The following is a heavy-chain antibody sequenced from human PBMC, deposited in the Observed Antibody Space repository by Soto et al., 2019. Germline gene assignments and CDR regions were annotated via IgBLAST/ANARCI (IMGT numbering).Heavy chain of an antibody. CDR1: GGSISSSSYY. V-gene: IGHV4-39*01. Sequence: SETLPLTCTVSGGSISSSSYYFGWIRQPPGKGLEWIGSIYYSWSTYYNPSLKSRVTISVDTSKNQFSLKLSSVTAADTAVYYCAGLTPAGGSYYQTSWFGPWGQGTMVTVSS. J-gene: IGHJ5*02. CDR3: AGLTPAGGSYYQTSWFGP. CDR2: IYYSWST. D-gene: IGHD1-26*01.